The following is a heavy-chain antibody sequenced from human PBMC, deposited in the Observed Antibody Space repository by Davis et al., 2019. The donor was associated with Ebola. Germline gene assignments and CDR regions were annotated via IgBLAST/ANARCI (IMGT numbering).Heavy chain of an antibody. D-gene: IGHD6-13*01. CDR2: IYYSGST. CDR1: GGSISSSSYY. CDR3: ARVAGSIFTNWFDP. V-gene: IGHV4-39*07. J-gene: IGHJ5*02. Sequence: SETLSLTCTVSGGSISSSSYYWGWIRQPPGKGLEWIGSIYYSGSTYYNPSLKSRVTISVDTSKNQFSLKLSSVTAADTAVYYCARVAGSIFTNWFDPWGQGTLVTVSS.